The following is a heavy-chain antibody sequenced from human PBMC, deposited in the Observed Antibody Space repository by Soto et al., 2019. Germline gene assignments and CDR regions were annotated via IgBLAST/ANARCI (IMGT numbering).Heavy chain of an antibody. V-gene: IGHV3-30*18. D-gene: IGHD2-15*01. Sequence: GVSLRLSFAASGFTFSNYGFHWVRQAPGKGLEWVAVISYDGSHKYYTDSVKGRFTIARDNSKNTVSLQMNKLRPDDTARYYGAKDAGGPLDPPLYNWFDNWGLG. CDR2: ISYDGSHK. CDR3: AKDAGGPLDPPLYNWFDN. J-gene: IGHJ5*02. CDR1: GFTFSNYG.